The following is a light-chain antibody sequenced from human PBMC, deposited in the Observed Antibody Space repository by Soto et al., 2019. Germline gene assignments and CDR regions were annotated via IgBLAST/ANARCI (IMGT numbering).Light chain of an antibody. Sequence: DIQMTQSPSTLSGSLGDRVTITCRASQTISSWLAWYQQKPGKGPMLLIYDASSLESGAPSRFSGSGSGTEFTLTIRSLQPGDFATYYCKQYSRLWTCGQGTKVDIK. CDR2: DAS. CDR1: QTISSW. J-gene: IGKJ1*01. V-gene: IGKV1-5*01. CDR3: KQYSRLWT.